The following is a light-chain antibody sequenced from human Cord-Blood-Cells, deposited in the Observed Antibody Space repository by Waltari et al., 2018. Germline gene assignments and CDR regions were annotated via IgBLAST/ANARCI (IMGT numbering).Light chain of an antibody. CDR3: QQYNNLPLT. CDR2: GAS. J-gene: IGKJ4*01. CDR1: QSVSSN. Sequence: EIVMTQSPATLSVSPGERATLSCRASQSVSSNLAWYQQKPGQGPRLLIYGASTSANGIPARFSGSGSGTEFTLTISSLQSEDFSVYYCQQYNNLPLTFGGGTKVEIK. V-gene: IGKV3-15*01.